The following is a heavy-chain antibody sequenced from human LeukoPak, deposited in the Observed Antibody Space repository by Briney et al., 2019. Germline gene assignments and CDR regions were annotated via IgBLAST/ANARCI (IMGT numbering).Heavy chain of an antibody. CDR3: ARAEGSGYDLERAFSRY. CDR1: GYTFTSYY. Sequence: ASVKVSCKASGYTFTSYYMHWVRQAPGQGLEWMGIINPSGGSTSYAQKFQGRVTMTRDTSTSTVYMELSSLRSEDTAVYYCARAEGSGYDLERAFSRYWGQGTLVTVSS. D-gene: IGHD5-12*01. CDR2: INPSGGST. J-gene: IGHJ4*02. V-gene: IGHV1-46*01.